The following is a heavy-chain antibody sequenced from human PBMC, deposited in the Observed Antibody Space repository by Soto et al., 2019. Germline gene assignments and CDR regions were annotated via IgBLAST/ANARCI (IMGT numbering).Heavy chain of an antibody. V-gene: IGHV4-38-2*01. Sequence: SETLSLTCAVSGDSISSGYYWAWIRQPPGKGLEWIGSIYHSGTTYYNPSLKSRVTISVDTSKNQFSLKLSSVTAADTAVYYCARRAFYYGMDVWGQGTTVTVSS. J-gene: IGHJ6*02. CDR3: ARRAFYYGMDV. CDR2: IYHSGTT. CDR1: GDSISSGYY.